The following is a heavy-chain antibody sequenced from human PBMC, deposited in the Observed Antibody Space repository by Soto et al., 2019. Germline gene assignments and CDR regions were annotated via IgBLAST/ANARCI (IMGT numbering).Heavy chain of an antibody. CDR2: IWFNGGNK. D-gene: IGHD2-15*01. J-gene: IGHJ4*02. Sequence: LRLSCTASGFTFSTYGMHWVRQAPGKGLEWVSSIWFNGGNKYYADSVKGRFTISRDNSKSTVDLQMNSLRAEDTAVYYCARENQPPKYCSGGGCSQGNLDYWGQETLVTVSS. CDR1: GFTFSTYG. V-gene: IGHV3-33*01. CDR3: ARENQPPKYCSGGGCSQGNLDY.